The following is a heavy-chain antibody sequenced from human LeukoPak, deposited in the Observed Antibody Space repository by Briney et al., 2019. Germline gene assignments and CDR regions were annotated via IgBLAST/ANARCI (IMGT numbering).Heavy chain of an antibody. CDR1: GFTFDDYA. D-gene: IGHD3-10*01. CDR2: ISWNSGSI. CDR3: AKSRSGKLQAPFDY. J-gene: IGHJ4*02. V-gene: IGHV3-9*01. Sequence: PGGSLRLSCAASGFTFDDYAMHWVRQAPGKGLEWVSGISWNSGSIGYADSVKGRFTISRDNSKNTLYLQMNSLRAEDTAVYYCAKSRSGKLQAPFDYWGQGTLVTVSS.